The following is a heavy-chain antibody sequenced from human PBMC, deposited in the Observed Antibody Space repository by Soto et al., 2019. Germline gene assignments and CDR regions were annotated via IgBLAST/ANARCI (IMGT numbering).Heavy chain of an antibody. CDR2: IYYSGST. V-gene: IGHV4-61*01. J-gene: IGHJ6*02. CDR1: GGSVSSGSYY. D-gene: IGHD1-1*01. CDR3: ARAEEIGTPYYYYGMDV. Sequence: SETLSLTCTVSGGSVSSGSYYWSWIRQPPGKGLEWIGYIYYSGSTNYNPSLKSRVTISVDTSKNQFSLKLSSVTAADTAVYYCARAEEIGTPYYYYGMDVWGQGTTVTVSS.